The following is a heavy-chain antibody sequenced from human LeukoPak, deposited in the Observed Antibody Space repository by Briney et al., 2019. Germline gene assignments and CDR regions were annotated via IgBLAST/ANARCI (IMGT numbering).Heavy chain of an antibody. Sequence: ASVKVSCKASGYTFTSSVISWVRQAPGQGPEWMGWISPYNDNTNYAQKLQGRVTMTTDTSTSTAYMELRSLRSDDTAVYYCARALGYQLLSWWFDPWGQGTLVTVSS. CDR2: ISPYNDNT. V-gene: IGHV1-18*01. CDR1: GYTFTSSV. D-gene: IGHD2-2*01. CDR3: ARALGYQLLSWWFDP. J-gene: IGHJ5*02.